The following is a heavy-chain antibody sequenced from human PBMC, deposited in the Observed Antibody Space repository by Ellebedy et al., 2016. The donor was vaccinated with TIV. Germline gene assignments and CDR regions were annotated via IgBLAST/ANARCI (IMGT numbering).Heavy chain of an antibody. V-gene: IGHV4-34*01. CDR2: INHSGST. D-gene: IGHD2-2*01. CDR3: ARGCCSGTSLDY. Sequence: SETLSLXCAVYGGSFSGHYWSWIRQSPGKGLEWIGEINHSGSTSYNPSLKSRVTISVDTSKNQFSLTLSSVTAADTAVYYCARGCCSGTSLDYWGQGTLVTVSS. CDR1: GGSFSGHY. J-gene: IGHJ4*02.